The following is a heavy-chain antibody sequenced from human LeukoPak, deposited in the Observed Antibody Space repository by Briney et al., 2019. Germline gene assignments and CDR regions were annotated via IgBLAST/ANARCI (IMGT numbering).Heavy chain of an antibody. CDR3: ARATPYYDFWSGYYKGSWFDP. Sequence: SETLSLTCTVSGGSISSYYWSWIRQPPGKGLEWIGYIYYSGSTNYNSSLKSRVTISVDTSKNQFSLKLSSVTAADTAVYYCARATPYYDFWSGYYKGSWFDPWGQGTLVTVSS. D-gene: IGHD3-3*01. CDR2: IYYSGST. J-gene: IGHJ5*02. CDR1: GGSISSYY. V-gene: IGHV4-59*01.